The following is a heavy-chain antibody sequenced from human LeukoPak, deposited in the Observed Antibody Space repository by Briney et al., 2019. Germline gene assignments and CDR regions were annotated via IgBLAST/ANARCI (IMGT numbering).Heavy chain of an antibody. D-gene: IGHD1-26*01. Sequence: GGSLRLSCAASGFTFSSYSMNWVRQAPGKGLEWVSSITSSSSYIYYADSVKGRFTISRDNAKNSLYLQMDSLRVEDTAVYYCARDPYSGNYGAYYYYYMDVWGKGTTVTISS. V-gene: IGHV3-21*06. CDR2: ITSSSSYI. J-gene: IGHJ6*03. CDR3: ARDPYSGNYGAYYYYYMDV. CDR1: GFTFSSYS.